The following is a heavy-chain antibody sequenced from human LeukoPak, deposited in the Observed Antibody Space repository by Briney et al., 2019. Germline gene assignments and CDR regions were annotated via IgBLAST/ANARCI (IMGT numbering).Heavy chain of an antibody. Sequence: SETLSLTCTVSGGSISSSSYYWGWIRQPPGKGLEWIGNIYYSGSTYYNPSLKSRVTISVDTSKNQFSLKLSSVTAADTAVYYCARLPAYSSSWYDYWGQGTLVTVSS. J-gene: IGHJ4*02. CDR2: IYYSGST. D-gene: IGHD6-13*01. V-gene: IGHV4-39*01. CDR3: ARLPAYSSSWYDY. CDR1: GGSISSSSYY.